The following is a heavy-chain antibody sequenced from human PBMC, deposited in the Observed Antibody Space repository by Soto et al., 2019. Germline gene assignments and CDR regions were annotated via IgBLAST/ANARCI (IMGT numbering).Heavy chain of an antibody. CDR3: AKDRGYSGYDSLDY. CDR1: GFTFSSYG. V-gene: IGHV3-30*18. CDR2: ISYDGSNK. D-gene: IGHD5-12*01. J-gene: IGHJ4*02. Sequence: GGSLRLSCAASGFTFSSYGMHWVRQAPGKGLEWVAVISYDGSNKYYADSVKGRFTISRDNSKNTLYLQMNSLRAEDTAVYYCAKDRGYSGYDSLDYWGQGTLVTVSS.